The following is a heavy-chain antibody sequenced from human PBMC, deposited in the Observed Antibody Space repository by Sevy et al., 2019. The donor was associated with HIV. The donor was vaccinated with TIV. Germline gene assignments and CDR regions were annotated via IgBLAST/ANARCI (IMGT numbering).Heavy chain of an antibody. CDR1: GGSISSYF. CDR2: IYFTGNT. V-gene: IGHV4-59*01. CDR3: ARDSTTRPRVLDY. J-gene: IGHJ4*02. Sequence: SETLSLTCSVSGGSISSYFWTWVRQSPGNGLEWIGNIYFTGNTDYSPSLKSRVTLSLDTSKSHFSLILNSVTAADTAVYYCARDSTTRPRVLDYSGQGTLVTVSS. D-gene: IGHD1-1*01.